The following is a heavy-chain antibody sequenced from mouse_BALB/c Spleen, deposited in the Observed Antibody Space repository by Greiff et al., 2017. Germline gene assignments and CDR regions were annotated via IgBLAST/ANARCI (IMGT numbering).Heavy chain of an antibody. CDR1: GFSLTSYG. Sequence: VQLQQSGPGLVAPSQSLSITCTVSGFSLTSYGVHWVRQPPGKGLEWLGVIWAGGSTNYNSALMSRLSISKDNSKSQVFLKMNSLQTDDTAMYYCARDRNYRYGEAMDYWGQGTSVTVSS. J-gene: IGHJ4*01. CDR3: ARDRNYRYGEAMDY. D-gene: IGHD2-14*01. CDR2: IWAGGST. V-gene: IGHV2-9*02.